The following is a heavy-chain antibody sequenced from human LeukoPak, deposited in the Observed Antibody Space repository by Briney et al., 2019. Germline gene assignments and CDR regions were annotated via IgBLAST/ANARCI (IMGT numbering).Heavy chain of an antibody. CDR3: ARDPTMVRVERGYYFDY. CDR1: GFIFSNYG. D-gene: IGHD3-10*01. V-gene: IGHV3-33*01. CDR2: IWYDGSNK. Sequence: PGRSLRLSCAAPGFIFSNYGMHWVCQAPGKGLEWVAVIWYDGSNKYYADSVKGRFTISRDNSKNTLYLQMNSLRAEDTAVYYCARDPTMVRVERGYYFDYWGQGTLVTVSS. J-gene: IGHJ4*02.